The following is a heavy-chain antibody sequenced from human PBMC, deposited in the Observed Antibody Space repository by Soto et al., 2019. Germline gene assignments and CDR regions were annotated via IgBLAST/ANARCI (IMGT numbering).Heavy chain of an antibody. D-gene: IGHD2-21*01. CDR2: IYHSGST. J-gene: IGHJ4*02. V-gene: IGHV4-38-2*01. CDR3: EAYIDSLDY. CDR1: GYSISSGYY. Sequence: ETLSLTCAVSGYSISSGYYWGWIRQPPGKGLEWIGSIYHSGSTYYNPSLKSRVTISVDTSKNQFSLKLSSVTAADTAVYYCEAYIDSLDYWGQGTLVTVSS.